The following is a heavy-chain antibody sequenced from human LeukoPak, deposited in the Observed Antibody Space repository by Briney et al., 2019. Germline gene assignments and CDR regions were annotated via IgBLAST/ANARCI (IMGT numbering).Heavy chain of an antibody. J-gene: IGHJ3*02. Sequence: SETLSLTCTVSGGSISSGGYYWSWIRQHPGKGLEWIGYIYYSGSTYYNPSLKSRVTISVDTSKNQFSLKLSSVTAADTAVYYCARLSPDAFDIWGQGTMVTVSS. CDR1: GGSISSGGYY. CDR2: IYYSGST. CDR3: ARLSPDAFDI. V-gene: IGHV4-31*03.